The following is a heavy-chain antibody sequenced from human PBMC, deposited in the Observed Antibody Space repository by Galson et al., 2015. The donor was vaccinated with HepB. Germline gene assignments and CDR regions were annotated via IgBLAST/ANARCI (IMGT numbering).Heavy chain of an antibody. CDR3: ASRITMVRGHDPFDY. J-gene: IGHJ4*02. CDR1: GYTFTSYD. CDR2: MNPNSGNT. V-gene: IGHV1-8*01. Sequence: SVKVSCKASGYTFTSYDINWVRQATGQGLEWMGWMNPNSGNTGYAQKFQGRVTMTRNTSISTAYMELSSLRSEDTAVYYCASRITMVRGHDPFDYWGQGILVTVSS. D-gene: IGHD3-10*01.